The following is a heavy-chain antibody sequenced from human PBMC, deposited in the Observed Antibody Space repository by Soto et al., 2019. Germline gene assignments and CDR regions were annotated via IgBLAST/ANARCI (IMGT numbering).Heavy chain of an antibody. J-gene: IGHJ6*02. CDR3: ARAPGFDYYYSMDV. CDR1: GFTVSSNY. CDR2: IYSGGST. Sequence: EVQLVESGGGLVQPGGSLRLSCAASGFTVSSNYMSWVRQAPGKGLEWVSVIYSGGSTYYADSVKGRFTISRDNSKNTLYLQMNCLRAEDTAVYYCARAPGFDYYYSMDVWGQGTTVTVSS. V-gene: IGHV3-66*01. D-gene: IGHD3-16*01.